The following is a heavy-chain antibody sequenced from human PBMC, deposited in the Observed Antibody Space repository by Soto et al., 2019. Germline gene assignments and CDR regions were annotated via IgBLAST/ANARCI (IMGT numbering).Heavy chain of an antibody. CDR2: ISYDGSNK. Sequence: GGSLRLSCAASGFTFSSYGMHWVRQAPGKGLEWVAVISYDGSNKYYADSVKGRFTISRDNSKNTLYLQMNSLRAEDTAVYYCAKDYFSGSNDFWSGYRPLDYWGNGTPVTVS. V-gene: IGHV3-30*18. J-gene: IGHJ4*03. CDR3: AKDYFSGSNDFWSGYRPLDY. CDR1: GFTFSSYG. D-gene: IGHD3-3*01.